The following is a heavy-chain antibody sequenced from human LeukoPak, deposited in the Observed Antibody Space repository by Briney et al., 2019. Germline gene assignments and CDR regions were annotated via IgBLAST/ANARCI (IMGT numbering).Heavy chain of an antibody. V-gene: IGHV3-43*02. J-gene: IGHJ4*02. CDR1: GFTFDDYA. CDR2: ISGDGGST. D-gene: IGHD5-18*01. CDR3: AKGIVPEPSIGYSYGMNY. Sequence: PGGSLRLSCAASGFTFDDYAMHWVRQAPGKGLEWVSLISGDGGSTYYADSVKGRFTISRDNSKNSLYLQMNSLRTEDTALYYCAKGIVPEPSIGYSYGMNYWGQGTLVTVSS.